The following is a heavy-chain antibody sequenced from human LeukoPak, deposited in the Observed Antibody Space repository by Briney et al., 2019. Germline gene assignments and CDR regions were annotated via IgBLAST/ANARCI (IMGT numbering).Heavy chain of an antibody. CDR1: GFTFSSYS. J-gene: IGHJ4*02. CDR3: ARLGGPTYYDNRAPPGLIDY. Sequence: PGGSLRLSCAASGFTFSSYSMNRVRQAPGKGLEWVSSISSSSSYIYYADSVKGRFTISRDNAKNSLYLQMNSLRAEDTAVYYCARLGGPTYYDNRAPPGLIDYWGQGTLVTVSS. D-gene: IGHD3-22*01. CDR2: ISSSSSYI. V-gene: IGHV3-21*01.